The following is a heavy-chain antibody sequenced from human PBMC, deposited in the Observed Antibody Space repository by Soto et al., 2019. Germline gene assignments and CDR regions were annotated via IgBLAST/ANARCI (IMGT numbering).Heavy chain of an antibody. J-gene: IGHJ4*02. Sequence: LRLSCAASGFTLTSYAMHWVRQAPGKGLEWVAVISYDGGSIFYADSVKGRFTISRDASRNTVFLQMNSLRSEDTAVYYCARDWGAVASYYFDNWRQGTPVTVSS. CDR2: ISYDGGSI. D-gene: IGHD6-19*01. CDR3: ARDWGAVASYYFDN. V-gene: IGHV3-30*04. CDR1: GFTLTSYA.